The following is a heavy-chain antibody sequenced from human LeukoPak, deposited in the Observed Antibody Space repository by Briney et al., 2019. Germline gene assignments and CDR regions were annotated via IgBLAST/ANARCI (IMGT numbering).Heavy chain of an antibody. CDR3: ARDAACTTSTCYKQIDS. CDR2: ISSSSTYI. J-gene: IGHJ4*02. Sequence: GGSLRLSCAASRFTFSTYMNWVRQAPGKGLEWVSSISSSSTYIYYADSVKGRFTISRDNAKNSLYLQMNSLRVEDTAVYYCARDAACTTSTCYKQIDSWGQGTLVTVSS. D-gene: IGHD2-2*02. CDR1: RFTFSTY. V-gene: IGHV3-21*01.